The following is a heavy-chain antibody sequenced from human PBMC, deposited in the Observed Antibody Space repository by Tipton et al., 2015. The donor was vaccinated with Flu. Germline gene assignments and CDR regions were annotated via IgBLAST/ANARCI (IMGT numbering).Heavy chain of an antibody. CDR3: AREGRNSGGLDY. CDR2: VNYGGGT. CDR1: GGSIRSNNYN. V-gene: IGHV4-39*07. D-gene: IGHD1-26*01. Sequence: TLSLTCTVSGGSIRSNNYNWGWLRQPPGKGLEWIGSVNYGGGTSYNPSLESRLTISLDTPKNHFSLRLSSVTAADTAVYYCAREGRNSGGLDYWGQGTLVTVSS. J-gene: IGHJ4*02.